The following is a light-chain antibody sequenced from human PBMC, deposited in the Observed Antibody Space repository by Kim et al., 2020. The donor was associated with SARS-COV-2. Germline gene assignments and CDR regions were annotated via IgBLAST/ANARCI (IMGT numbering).Light chain of an antibody. CDR3: QSYDNSLNWV. CDR2: GNN. CDR1: SSNIGTGYD. J-gene: IGLJ3*02. Sequence: GQRVTISCTGSSSNIGTGYDVHWYQQLPGTAPKLLIYGNNNRPSGVPDRFSGSKSGTSASLAITGLQAEDEADYYCQSYDNSLNWVFGGGTQLTVL. V-gene: IGLV1-40*01.